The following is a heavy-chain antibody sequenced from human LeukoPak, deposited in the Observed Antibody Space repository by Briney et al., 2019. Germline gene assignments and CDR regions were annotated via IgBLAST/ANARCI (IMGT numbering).Heavy chain of an antibody. CDR3: ARSTGYSYGYRLDY. V-gene: IGHV3-23*01. D-gene: IGHD5-18*01. Sequence: PGASLRLSCAASGFTFSNYAMSWVRQAPGKGLEWVSAITGSGGNTYYADSVKGRFTISRDNAKNSLYLQMNSLRAEDTAVYYCARSTGYSYGYRLDYWGQGTLVTVSS. CDR1: GFTFSNYA. CDR2: ITGSGGNT. J-gene: IGHJ4*02.